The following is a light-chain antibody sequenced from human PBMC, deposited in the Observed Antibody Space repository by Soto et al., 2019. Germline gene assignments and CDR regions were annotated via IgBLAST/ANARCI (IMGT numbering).Light chain of an antibody. Sequence: IQMTQSPSSLSASVGARVTITCRASQGIRNDLGWYQQKPGKAPKLLIYAASSLQSGVPSRFSGSGSRTDLTLTISSLQPEDIATYYWQQSYSTPAVTFGQGTRLEIK. CDR2: AAS. CDR1: QGIRND. V-gene: IGKV1-39*01. CDR3: QQSYSTPAVT. J-gene: IGKJ5*01.